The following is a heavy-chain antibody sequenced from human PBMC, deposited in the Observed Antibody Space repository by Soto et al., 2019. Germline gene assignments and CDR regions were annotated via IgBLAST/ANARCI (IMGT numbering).Heavy chain of an antibody. J-gene: IGHJ4*02. CDR2: IYPGDSDT. D-gene: IGHD5-12*01. CDR1: GHSFTRYW. Sequence: WESLKISFRSSGHSFTRYWIELVRQMPGKGLELMGIIYPGDSDTRYSPSFQGQVTISADKSISTAYLQWSSLKASDTAMYYCARQSGYDLFDYWGQGTLVTVSS. V-gene: IGHV5-51*01. CDR3: ARQSGYDLFDY.